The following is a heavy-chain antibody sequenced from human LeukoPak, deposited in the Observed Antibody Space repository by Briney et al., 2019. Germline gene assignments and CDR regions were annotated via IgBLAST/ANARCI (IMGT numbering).Heavy chain of an antibody. V-gene: IGHV4-39*01. CDR3: SRRSGTNYYYYYYGLDV. Sequence: SETLSLTCTVSGGSINSNPSYWGRIRQPPGKGLEWIGSITSSGSTYYNPSLNSRLIVSIDTSKNQFSLQLRSVTAADTAVHYCSRRSGTNYYYYYYGLDVWGQGTTVTVSS. CDR2: ITSSGST. D-gene: IGHD1-1*01. J-gene: IGHJ6*02. CDR1: GGSINSNPSY.